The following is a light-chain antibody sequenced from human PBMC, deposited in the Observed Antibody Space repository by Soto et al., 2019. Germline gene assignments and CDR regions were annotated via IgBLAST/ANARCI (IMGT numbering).Light chain of an antibody. CDR2: DVS. J-gene: IGKJ4*01. CDR1: QPISISY. CDR3: QQYRTSLPT. V-gene: IGKV3-20*01. Sequence: EIVMTQSPGTLSLSPEDRATLSCRASQPISISYLAWYQQKVGQAPRLLIYDVSSRPKGTPDRFSGSGSGTDFSLTISRLEPEDFAVYYCQQYRTSLPTFGGGTKVEIK.